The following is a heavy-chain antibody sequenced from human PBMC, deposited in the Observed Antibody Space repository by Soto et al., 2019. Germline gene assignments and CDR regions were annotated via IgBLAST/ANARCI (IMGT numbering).Heavy chain of an antibody. V-gene: IGHV3-30*18. CDR3: ANRVGTDY. Sequence: QVQLVESGGGVVQPGSSLRLSFAASGFTFSSYGMHWVRQAPGKGLEWVSVISYDGSNKYYSDSVKGRFTISRDNSMNTLYLQMNSLRAEDTAVYYCANRVGTDYWGQGTLVTVSS. CDR1: GFTFSSYG. CDR2: ISYDGSNK. J-gene: IGHJ4*02. D-gene: IGHD1-1*01.